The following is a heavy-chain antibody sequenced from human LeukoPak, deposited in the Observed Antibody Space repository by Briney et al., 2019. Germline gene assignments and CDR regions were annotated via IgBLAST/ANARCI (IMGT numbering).Heavy chain of an antibody. Sequence: GGSLRLSCAASGFTFSSYAMSWVRQAPGKGLEWVSAISGSGGSTYYADSVKGRFTISRDNSKNTLYLQMNSLRAEDTAVYYCARDTPQHYYDSSGYYGDFDYWGQGTLVTVPS. CDR3: ARDTPQHYYDSSGYYGDFDY. V-gene: IGHV3-23*01. D-gene: IGHD3-22*01. J-gene: IGHJ4*02. CDR1: GFTFSSYA. CDR2: ISGSGGST.